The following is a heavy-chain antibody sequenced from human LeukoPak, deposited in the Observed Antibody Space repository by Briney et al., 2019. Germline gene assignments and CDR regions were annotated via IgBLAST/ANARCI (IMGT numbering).Heavy chain of an antibody. J-gene: IGHJ4*02. CDR3: ARGLPPSDDPDY. V-gene: IGHV1-18*01. CDR1: GYTFTNYG. D-gene: IGHD1-1*01. Sequence: GASVKVSCKASGYTFTNYGVNWVRQAPGQGLEWMGWISTYNGDTNYAQKLQGRVTMTTDASTSTAYMELRSLTSDDTAFYYCARGLPPSDDPDYWGQGTLVTVSS. CDR2: ISTYNGDT.